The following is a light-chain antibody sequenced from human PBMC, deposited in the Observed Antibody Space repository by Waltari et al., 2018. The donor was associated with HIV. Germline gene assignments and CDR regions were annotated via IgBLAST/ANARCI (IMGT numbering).Light chain of an antibody. CDR2: GAS. CDR1: QSVSSSY. V-gene: IGKV3-20*01. CDR3: QQYGSSPPT. Sequence: EIVLTQSPGTLSLPPGDRATLSCRASQSVSSSYLAWYQQKPGQAPRLLIYGASSRATGIPDRFSGSGSGTDFTLTISRLEPEDFAVYFCQQYGSSPPTFGQGTNLEIK. J-gene: IGKJ2*01.